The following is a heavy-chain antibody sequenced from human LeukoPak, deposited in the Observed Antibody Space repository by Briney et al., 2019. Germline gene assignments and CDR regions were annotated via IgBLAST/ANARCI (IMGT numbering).Heavy chain of an antibody. J-gene: IGHJ5*02. CDR2: MYRDGGR. V-gene: IGHV3-66*01. CDR3: ARDLYDILNGIHIPAYNWFDP. CDR1: GFTVSGKY. Sequence: GGSLRLSCAASGFTVSGKYMSWVRQAPGEGLEWVSVMYRDGGRYYADSVKGRFTISRDNSKNMLYLQMNSLRAEDTAVYYCARDLYDILNGIHIPAYNWFDPWGQGTLVSVSS. D-gene: IGHD3-9*01.